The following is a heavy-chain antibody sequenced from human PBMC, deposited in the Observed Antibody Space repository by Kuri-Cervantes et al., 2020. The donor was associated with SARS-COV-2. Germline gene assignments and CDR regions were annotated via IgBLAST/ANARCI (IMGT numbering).Heavy chain of an antibody. D-gene: IGHD5-18*01. CDR2: IYYSGST. Sequence: GSLRSSCPVSDGSISSSSYYWGWIRQPPGKGLEWIGYIYYSGSTNYNPSLKSRVTISVDTSKNQFSLTLTSVIAADTAVYYCAKLGIQGAFDLWGQGSMVTVSS. V-gene: IGHV4-61*05. J-gene: IGHJ3*01. CDR3: AKLGIQGAFDL. CDR1: DGSISSSSYY.